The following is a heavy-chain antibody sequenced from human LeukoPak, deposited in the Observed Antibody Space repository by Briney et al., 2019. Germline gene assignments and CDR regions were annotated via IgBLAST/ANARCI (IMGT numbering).Heavy chain of an antibody. CDR2: ISGSGGNT. D-gene: IGHD3-10*01. V-gene: IGHV3-23*01. CDR3: AKETIVRGVMDY. Sequence: GGSLRLSCAASGFTFSSYAMTWVRQAPGKGLEWVSAISGSGGNTYYANSVKGRFTISRDNSKNTLYLQMNSLRAEDTAVYYCAKETIVRGVMDYWGQGTLVIVS. J-gene: IGHJ4*02. CDR1: GFTFSSYA.